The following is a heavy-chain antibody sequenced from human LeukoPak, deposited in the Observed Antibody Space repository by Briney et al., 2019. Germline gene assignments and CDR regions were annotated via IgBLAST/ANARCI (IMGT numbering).Heavy chain of an antibody. Sequence: GGSLRLSCAASGFTFSSDSMNWLRQTPGKGLEWVSSISSRSSYIYYGDSVKGRFTISRDNAKSSLFLQMNSLRAEDTAIYYCARDDFGGDFDFWGQGTLVTVSS. CDR3: ARDDFGGDFDF. CDR2: ISSRSSYI. CDR1: GFTFSSDS. D-gene: IGHD4-23*01. V-gene: IGHV3-21*01. J-gene: IGHJ4*02.